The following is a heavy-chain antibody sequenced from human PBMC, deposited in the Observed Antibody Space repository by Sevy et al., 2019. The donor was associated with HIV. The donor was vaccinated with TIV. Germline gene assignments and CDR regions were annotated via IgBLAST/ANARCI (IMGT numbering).Heavy chain of an antibody. CDR1: GFTFSSYA. CDR2: ISYDGTNK. Sequence: GGSLRLSCAASGFTFSSYAMHWVRQAPGKGLEWVAVISYDGTNKYYADSVKGRFTVSRDNSKKILYVQMNSLRGEDTAVYYCARDQHDYGGNVPTGWFDPWGQGTLVTVSS. V-gene: IGHV3-30-3*01. D-gene: IGHD4-17*01. J-gene: IGHJ5*02. CDR3: ARDQHDYGGNVPTGWFDP.